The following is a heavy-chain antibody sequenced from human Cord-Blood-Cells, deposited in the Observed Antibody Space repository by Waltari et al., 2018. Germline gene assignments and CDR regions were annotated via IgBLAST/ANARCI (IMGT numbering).Heavy chain of an antibody. CDR3: ARFPSDSGSYYYYYYGMDV. Sequence: QVQLVQSGAEVKKPGSSVKVSCKASGGTFSSSAISWVRQAPGHGLEWMGGIIPIFGTANYAQKFQGRVTITADESTSTAYMELSSLRSEDTAVYYCARFPSDSGSYYYYYYGMDVWGQGTTVTVSS. J-gene: IGHJ6*02. CDR1: GGTFSSSA. D-gene: IGHD1-26*01. V-gene: IGHV1-69*01. CDR2: IIPIFGTA.